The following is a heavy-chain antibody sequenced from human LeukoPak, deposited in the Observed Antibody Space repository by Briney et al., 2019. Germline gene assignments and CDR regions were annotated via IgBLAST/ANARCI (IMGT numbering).Heavy chain of an antibody. CDR1: GFTFSSYA. CDR2: INDNGDGT. V-gene: IGHV3-23*01. CDR3: ATEWAGGEYSYGCCAFDI. J-gene: IGHJ3*02. D-gene: IGHD5-18*01. Sequence: PGGALRLSCAASGFTFSSYAMSWVRQAPGKGLKWVATINDNGDGTYYADSVKGRFTISRDNSYNTVSLPMNSLRDEDTGVYYCATEWAGGEYSYGCCAFDIWGQGTMVTVSS.